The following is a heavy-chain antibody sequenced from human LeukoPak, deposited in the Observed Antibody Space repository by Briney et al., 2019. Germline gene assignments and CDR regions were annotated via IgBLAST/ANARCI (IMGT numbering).Heavy chain of an antibody. CDR2: ISSSSSYT. D-gene: IGHD3-10*01. J-gene: IGHJ4*02. CDR1: GFTFSDYY. V-gene: IGHV3-11*06. Sequence: PGGSLRLSCAASGFTFSDYYMSWIGQARGKGLEWVSYISSSSSYTNYADSVKGRFTISRDNAKNSLYLQMNSLRAEDTAVYYCARDNHGSGSYWFDYWGQGTPVTVSS. CDR3: ARDNHGSGSYWFDY.